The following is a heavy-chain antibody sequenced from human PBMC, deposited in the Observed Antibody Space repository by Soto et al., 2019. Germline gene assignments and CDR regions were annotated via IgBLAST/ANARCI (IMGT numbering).Heavy chain of an antibody. CDR2: ISGSGGST. D-gene: IGHD2-15*01. J-gene: IGHJ3*02. Sequence: PGGSLRLSCAASGFTFSSYAMSWVRQAPGKGLEWVSAISGSGGSTYYADSVKGRFTISRDNSKNTLYLQMNSLRAEDTAVYYCAKDRFDRLNIVVVVAAPIWGQGTMVTVSS. CDR1: GFTFSSYA. V-gene: IGHV3-23*01. CDR3: AKDRFDRLNIVVVVAAPI.